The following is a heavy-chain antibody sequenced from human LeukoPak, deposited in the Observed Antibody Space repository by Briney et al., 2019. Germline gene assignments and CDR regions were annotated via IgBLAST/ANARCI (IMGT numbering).Heavy chain of an antibody. CDR1: GFSFSNYG. D-gene: IGHD1-26*01. V-gene: IGHV3-23*01. J-gene: IGHJ4*02. CDR2: ITGNGATT. CDR3: ARVFSGTYLNYHHFDY. Sequence: PGGSLRLSCAASGFSFSNYGVNWVRQAPGKGLEWVSGITGNGATTYYADSVKGRFTISRDNSRNTVYLQMDSLRAEDTAVYYCARVFSGTYLNYHHFDYWGQGTLVTVSS.